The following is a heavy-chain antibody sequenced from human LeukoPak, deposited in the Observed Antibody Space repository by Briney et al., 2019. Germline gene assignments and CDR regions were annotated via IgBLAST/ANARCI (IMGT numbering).Heavy chain of an antibody. CDR2: IYYSGST. Sequence: PSETLSLTCTVSGGSISSSSYYWSWIRQPPGKGLEWIGYIYYSGSTNYNPSLKSRVTISVDTSKNQFSLKLSSVTAADTAVYYCARDRPFDLWGRGTLVTVSS. CDR3: ARDRPFDL. J-gene: IGHJ2*01. CDR1: GGSISSSSYY. V-gene: IGHV4-61*01.